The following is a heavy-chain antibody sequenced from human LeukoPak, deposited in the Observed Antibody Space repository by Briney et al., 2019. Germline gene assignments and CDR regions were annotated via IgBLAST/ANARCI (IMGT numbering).Heavy chain of an antibody. J-gene: IGHJ5*02. Sequence: GESLKISCKGSGYSFTSYWIGWVRQMPGKGLEWMGIIYPGDSDTRYSPSFQGQVTISVDKSISTAYLQWSSLKASDTAMYYCARLATNWHGGVGNWFDPWGQGTLVTVSS. D-gene: IGHD1-1*01. CDR1: GYSFTSYW. CDR3: ARLATNWHGGVGNWFDP. V-gene: IGHV5-51*01. CDR2: IYPGDSDT.